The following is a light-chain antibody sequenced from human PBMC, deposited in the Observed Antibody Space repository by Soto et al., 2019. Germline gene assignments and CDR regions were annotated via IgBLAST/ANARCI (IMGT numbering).Light chain of an antibody. V-gene: IGKV3-11*01. CDR1: QSVARS. J-gene: IGKJ4*01. Sequence: EIVLTQSPATLSLSPGDRATLSCRASQSVARSLTWYQQKPGQAPRLLIYVASTRATGIPPRFRGSGSGTDFTLTISSLEPEDFAVYYCQQRSNSFGGGTKVEIK. CDR3: QQRSNS. CDR2: VAS.